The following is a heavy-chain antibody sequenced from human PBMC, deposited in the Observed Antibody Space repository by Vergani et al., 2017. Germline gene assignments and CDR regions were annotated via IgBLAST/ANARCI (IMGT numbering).Heavy chain of an antibody. Sequence: QVQLQESGPGLVKPSQTLSLTCTVSGGSISSGSYYWSWIRQPAGKGLEWIGRIYTSGSTNYNPSLKSRVTISVDTSKNQFSLKLGSVTAADTAVYYCGRGQVVPAANGADYWGQGTLVTVSS. CDR2: IYTSGST. J-gene: IGHJ4*02. D-gene: IGHD2-2*01. CDR3: GRGQVVPAANGADY. CDR1: GGSISSGSYY. V-gene: IGHV4-61*02.